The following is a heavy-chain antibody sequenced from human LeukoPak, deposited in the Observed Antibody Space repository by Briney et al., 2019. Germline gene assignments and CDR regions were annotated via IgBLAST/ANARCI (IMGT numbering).Heavy chain of an antibody. Sequence: PGGSLRLSCAASGFTFSSYAMSWVRQAPWKGLECVSSIDGSIGSTYYADSVKGRFTISRDNSKNTLYLQMNSLRAEDTALYYCAKAPPYSSGWFQYYFDYWGQGTLVTVSS. CDR2: IDGSIGST. V-gene: IGHV3-23*01. CDR1: GFTFSSYA. J-gene: IGHJ4*02. CDR3: AKAPPYSSGWFQYYFDY. D-gene: IGHD6-19*01.